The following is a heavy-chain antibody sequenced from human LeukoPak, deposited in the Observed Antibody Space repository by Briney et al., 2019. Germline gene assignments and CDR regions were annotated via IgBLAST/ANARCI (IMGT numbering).Heavy chain of an antibody. CDR2: VSGSGGST. CDR3: AKGFKYQLLIDY. CDR1: GFTFSIYA. D-gene: IGHD2-2*01. V-gene: IGHV3-23*01. J-gene: IGHJ4*02. Sequence: GGSLRLSCAASGFTFSIYAMSWVRQAPGKGLEWVSAVSGSGGSTYYADSVKGRFTISRDNSKNTLYLQMNSLRAEDTAVYYCAKGFKYQLLIDYWGQGTLVTVSS.